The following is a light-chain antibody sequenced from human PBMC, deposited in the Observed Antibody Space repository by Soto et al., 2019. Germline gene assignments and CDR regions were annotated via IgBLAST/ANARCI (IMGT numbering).Light chain of an antibody. Sequence: EIVLTQSPGTLSLSRGERATLSCRASQSISTSYLAWYQQKPGQAPRLIIYGSYSRATGIPDTFSGSGSGTDFTPTISSLEPEDFAVYYCQQYGSSPQDTFGQGTKVDIK. J-gene: IGKJ1*01. CDR3: QQYGSSPQDT. CDR2: GSY. V-gene: IGKV3-20*01. CDR1: QSISTSY.